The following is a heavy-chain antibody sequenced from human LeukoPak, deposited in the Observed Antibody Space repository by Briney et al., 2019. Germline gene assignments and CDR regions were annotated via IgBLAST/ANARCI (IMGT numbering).Heavy chain of an antibody. D-gene: IGHD1-26*01. V-gene: IGHV5-51*04. CDR3: ARGIVGATTEGGYFDY. CDR1: GYSFTRYW. CDR2: IYPGDSDT. Sequence: GGSLKISCKGSGYSFTRYWIGWVRQMPGKGLEWMGIIYPGDSDTRYSPSFQGQVTISADKPISTAYLQWSSLKASDTAMYYCARGIVGATTEGGYFDYWGQGTLVTVSS. J-gene: IGHJ4*02.